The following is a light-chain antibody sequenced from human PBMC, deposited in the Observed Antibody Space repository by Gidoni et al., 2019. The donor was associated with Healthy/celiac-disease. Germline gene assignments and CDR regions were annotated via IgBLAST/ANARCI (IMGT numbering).Light chain of an antibody. CDR3: QKDNSFPRT. Sequence: DIQITQSPSSVSASVVDRVTITCRESQGISIWLAWYQQKPGKDPKLLIYAASSLQSGVPSRFSGSGSGTDFTLTISSLQPEDFATYYCQKDNSFPRTFGGGTKVEIK. CDR2: AAS. J-gene: IGKJ4*01. V-gene: IGKV1-12*01. CDR1: QGISIW.